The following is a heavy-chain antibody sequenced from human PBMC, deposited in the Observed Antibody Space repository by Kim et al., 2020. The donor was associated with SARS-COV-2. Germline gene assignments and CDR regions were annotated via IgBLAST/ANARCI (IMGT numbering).Heavy chain of an antibody. Sequence: GGSLRLSCAASGFIFDDFAMNWVRQRPGKGLEWISLITWDGGRAYYADSVKGRFTISRDNSETSLFLHMKSLRPEDTALYYCVKSSESSSYFHHWGQGALVTVSS. J-gene: IGHJ4*02. CDR1: GFIFDDFA. CDR3: VKSSESSSYFHH. CDR2: ITWDGGRA. V-gene: IGHV3-43D*03. D-gene: IGHD6-6*01.